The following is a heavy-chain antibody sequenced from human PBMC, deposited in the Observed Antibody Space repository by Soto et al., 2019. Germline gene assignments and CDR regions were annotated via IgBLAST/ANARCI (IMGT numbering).Heavy chain of an antibody. D-gene: IGHD2-15*01. Sequence: EVQLVESGGGLVKPGGSLRLSCAASGFTFATYSMNWVRQAPGQGLEWVSSISGRSSSSYIRYADSVKGRFTISRDNAENSLYLQMNSLRAEDAAVYYCARGRDCSGGNCYSVAWYFCYMDVWGKGTTVTVSS. CDR2: ISGRSSSSYI. V-gene: IGHV3-21*01. J-gene: IGHJ6*03. CDR1: GFTFATYS. CDR3: ARGRDCSGGNCYSVAWYFCYMDV.